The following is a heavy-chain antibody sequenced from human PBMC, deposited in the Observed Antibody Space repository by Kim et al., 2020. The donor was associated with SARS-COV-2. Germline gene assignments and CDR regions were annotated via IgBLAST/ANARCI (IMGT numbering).Heavy chain of an antibody. CDR2: IAAGGGTT. Sequence: GGSLRLSCAASGFTFSSFAMTWVRQSPGRGLEWFSHIAAGGGTTYSPTVKGRATISRDNSAKTVSLYLDDLRPEDTAFYYCAASLGALYGFNYWGPGAL. CDR1: GFTFSSFA. J-gene: IGHJ4*02. D-gene: IGHD3-16*01. CDR3: AASLGALYGFNY. V-gene: IGHV3-23*01.